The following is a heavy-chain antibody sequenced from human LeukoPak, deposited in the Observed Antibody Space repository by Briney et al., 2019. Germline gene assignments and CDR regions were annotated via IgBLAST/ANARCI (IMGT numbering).Heavy chain of an antibody. V-gene: IGHV3-43D*04. D-gene: IGHD6-13*01. CDR1: GFTFDDYG. CDR2: ISWDGGST. CDR3: AKAGSSEAAAYFDY. J-gene: IGHJ4*02. Sequence: GGSLRLSCAASGFTFDDYGMHWVRQAPGKGLEWVSLISWDGGSTYYADSVKVRFTISRDNSKNSLYLQMDSLRAEDTALYYCAKAGSSEAAAYFDYWGQGTLVTVSS.